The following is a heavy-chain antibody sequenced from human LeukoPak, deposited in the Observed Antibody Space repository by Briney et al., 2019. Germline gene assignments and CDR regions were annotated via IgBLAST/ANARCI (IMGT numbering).Heavy chain of an antibody. D-gene: IGHD3-22*01. CDR2: INPHSGDT. J-gene: IGHJ6*03. Sequence: ASVKVSCKASGYTFTGYYMHWVRQAPGQGLEWMGWINPHSGDTKYAQNFQGRVTMTRDTSINTAYMDLSRLKSDDTALYYCARGPGYYHGSGSAMDVWGKGTTVTVSS. V-gene: IGHV1-2*02. CDR3: ARGPGYYHGSGSAMDV. CDR1: GYTFTGYY.